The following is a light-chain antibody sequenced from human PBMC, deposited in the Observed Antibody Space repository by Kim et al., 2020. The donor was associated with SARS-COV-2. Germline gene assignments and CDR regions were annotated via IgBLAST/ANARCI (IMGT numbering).Light chain of an antibody. CDR2: WAS. CDR3: QQYYSTPA. CDR1: QSVLYSSNNKNY. V-gene: IGKV4-1*01. J-gene: IGKJ2*01. Sequence: DIVMTQSPDSLAVSLGERATIICKSSQSVLYSSNNKNYLAWYQQKPGQPPKLLIYWASTRESGVPDRFSGSGSGTDFTLTISSLQAEDVAVYYCQQYYSTPAFGQGTKLEI.